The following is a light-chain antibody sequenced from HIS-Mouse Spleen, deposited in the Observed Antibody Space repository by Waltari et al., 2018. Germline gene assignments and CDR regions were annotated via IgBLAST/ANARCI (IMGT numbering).Light chain of an antibody. CDR3: HQYYSTPKT. V-gene: IGKV4-1*01. CDR2: WAS. CDR1: HSVLYSSNNKND. J-gene: IGKJ1*01. Sequence: DIVMTQSSDFTAVSLGESATINCKSSHSVLYSSNNKNDLALYQQKPKQPPKLLIYWASKREREVHERCSYSEYGTDFTLTVCSLQAEDVAVCDCHQYYSTPKTFDRRTRVEI.